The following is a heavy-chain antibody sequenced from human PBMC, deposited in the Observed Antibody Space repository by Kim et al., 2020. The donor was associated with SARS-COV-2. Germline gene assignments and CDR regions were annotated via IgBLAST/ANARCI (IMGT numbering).Heavy chain of an antibody. CDR3: AREPLYCSGGSCYSNPDY. D-gene: IGHD2-15*01. V-gene: IGHV4-61*02. J-gene: IGHJ4*02. CDR1: GGSISSGSYY. Sequence: SETLSLTCTVSGGSISSGSYYWSWIRQPAGKGLEWIGRIYTSGSTNYNPSLKSRVTISVDTSKNQFSLKLSSVTAADTAVYYCAREPLYCSGGSCYSNPDYWGQGTLVTVSS. CDR2: IYTSGST.